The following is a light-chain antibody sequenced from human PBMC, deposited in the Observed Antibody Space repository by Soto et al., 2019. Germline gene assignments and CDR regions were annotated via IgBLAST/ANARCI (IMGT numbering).Light chain of an antibody. CDR2: DVS. J-gene: IGLJ1*01. CDR3: SSFTRSNSYV. Sequence: QSVLTQPASVSGSPGQSITISCTGTSSDVGAYNYVSWYQQHPGKVPKLMIYDVSDRPSGVSNRFSGSKSGNTASLTISGLQAEDEADYYCSSFTRSNSYVFGTGTKLIVL. V-gene: IGLV2-14*03. CDR1: SSDVGAYNY.